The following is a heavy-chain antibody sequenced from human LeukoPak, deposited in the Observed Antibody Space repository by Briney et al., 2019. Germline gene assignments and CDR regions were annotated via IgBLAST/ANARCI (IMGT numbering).Heavy chain of an antibody. CDR1: GFIFSNYW. Sequence: GGSLRLSCSDSGFIFSNYWMTWVRQAPGKGLEWVANIKQDGSEKYYVDSVKGRFTISRDNAKKSLYLQMNSLRAEDTAVYFYARDLIILQSWGQGTLVTVSS. V-gene: IGHV3-7*04. D-gene: IGHD3-9*01. CDR3: ARDLIILQS. J-gene: IGHJ5*02. CDR2: IKQDGSEK.